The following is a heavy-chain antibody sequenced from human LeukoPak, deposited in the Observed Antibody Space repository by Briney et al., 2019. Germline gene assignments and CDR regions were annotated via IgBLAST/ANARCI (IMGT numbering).Heavy chain of an antibody. J-gene: IGHJ3*02. CDR2: IRSKAYGGTT. Sequence: GRSLRLSCTASGFTFGDYAMSWFRQAPGKGLEWVGFIRSKAYGGTTEYAASVKGRFTTSRDDSKSIAYLQMNSLKTEDTAVYYCTRLVVGASAFDIWGQGTMVTVSS. CDR1: GFTFGDYA. D-gene: IGHD1-26*01. V-gene: IGHV3-49*03. CDR3: TRLVVGASAFDI.